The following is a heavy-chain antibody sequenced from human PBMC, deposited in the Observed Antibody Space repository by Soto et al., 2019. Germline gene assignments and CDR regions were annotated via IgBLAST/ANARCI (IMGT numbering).Heavy chain of an antibody. J-gene: IGHJ4*02. CDR1: GFTFDDYA. V-gene: IGHV3-9*01. CDR3: AKGAPGDILTGYIQYYFDY. D-gene: IGHD3-9*01. Sequence: EVQLVESGGGLVQPGRSLRLSCAASGFTFDDYAMHWVRQAPGKGLEWVSGISWNSGSIGYADSVKGRFTISRDNAENSLYLQMNSLRAEDTALYYCAKGAPGDILTGYIQYYFDYWGQGTLVTVSS. CDR2: ISWNSGSI.